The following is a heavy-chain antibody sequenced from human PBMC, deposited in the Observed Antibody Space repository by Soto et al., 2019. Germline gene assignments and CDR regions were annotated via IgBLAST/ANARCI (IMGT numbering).Heavy chain of an antibody. J-gene: IGHJ5*02. CDR1: GYTFTSYG. CDR2: ISAYNGNT. CDR3: ARDHYYGSGSTNWFDP. D-gene: IGHD3-10*01. V-gene: IGHV1-18*01. Sequence: ASVKVSCKASGYTFTSYGISWVRQAPGQGLEWMGWISAYNGNTNYAQKLQGRVTMTTDTSTSTAYMELRSLRSDDTAVYYCARDHYYGSGSTNWFDPWGQGTXVTVSS.